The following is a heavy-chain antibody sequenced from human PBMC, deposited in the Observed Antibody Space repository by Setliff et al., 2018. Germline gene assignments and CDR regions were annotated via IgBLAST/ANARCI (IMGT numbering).Heavy chain of an antibody. Sequence: PSETLSLTCTISGGSINNYYWNWIRQSADKGLEWIGRIHSSGTTNYNPSLKSRATISIDKSKNHFSLRVTSVTAADTAVYFCARAGDAATGRKGVFEYWGQGTLVTVSS. CDR3: ARAGDAATGRKGVFEY. V-gene: IGHV4-4*07. J-gene: IGHJ4*02. CDR1: GGSINNYY. CDR2: IHSSGTT. D-gene: IGHD6-13*01.